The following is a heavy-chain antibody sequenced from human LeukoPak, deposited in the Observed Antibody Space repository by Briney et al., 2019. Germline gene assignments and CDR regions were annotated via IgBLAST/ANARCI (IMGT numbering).Heavy chain of an antibody. V-gene: IGHV1-2*02. Sequence: ASVKVSCKASGYTFTGYYMHWVRQAPGQGLEWLGWINPNNDDTNYAQKFQGRVTMTRDTIISTVYLELSSLRSDDTAVYYCARDHRQLLVGRLFVYWGQGTLVTVSS. CDR1: GYTFTGYY. CDR3: ARDHRQLLVGRLFVY. J-gene: IGHJ4*02. CDR2: INPNNDDT. D-gene: IGHD1-1*01.